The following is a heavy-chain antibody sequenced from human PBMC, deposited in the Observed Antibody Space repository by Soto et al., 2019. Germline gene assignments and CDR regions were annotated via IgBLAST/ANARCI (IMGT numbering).Heavy chain of an antibody. V-gene: IGHV1-8*01. CDR1: GYTFSSYD. J-gene: IGHJ4*02. Sequence: ASVKVSCKASGYTFSSYDINWVRQAPGQGLEWMGWMNPNTGNTGYIQKFQGRVTMTRNTSISTAYMDLSSLSSDDTAVYYCARSDGRYWGQGTLVTVSS. CDR3: ARSDGRY. CDR2: MNPNTGNT.